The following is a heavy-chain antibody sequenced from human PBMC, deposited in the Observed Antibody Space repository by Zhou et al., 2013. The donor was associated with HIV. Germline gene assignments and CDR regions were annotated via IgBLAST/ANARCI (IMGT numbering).Heavy chain of an antibody. J-gene: IGHJ4*02. CDR2: ISSYRGHT. Sequence: QVQLVQSGAEVKKPGASVKVSCKASGYTFTSYYMHWVRQAPGQGLEWMGWISSYRGHTNYAQKLQGRVSVTTDTSTNTAYMELRSLRSDDTAVYYCARCYYDNSGCDFWGRGTLVTVSS. D-gene: IGHD3-22*01. CDR1: GYTFTSYY. CDR3: ARCYYDNSGCDF. V-gene: IGHV1-18*04.